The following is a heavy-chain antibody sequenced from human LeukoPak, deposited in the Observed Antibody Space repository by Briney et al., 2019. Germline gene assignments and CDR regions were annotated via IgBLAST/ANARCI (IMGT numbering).Heavy chain of an antibody. Sequence: PGGSLRLSCAASGFTFSSYGMHWVRQAPGKGLEWVAVISYDGSNKYYADSVKGRFTISRDNSKNTLYLQMNSLRADDTAVYYCARGGYDILTGTSFFDPWGQGTLVTVSS. CDR1: GFTFSSYG. V-gene: IGHV3-30*03. J-gene: IGHJ5*02. D-gene: IGHD3-9*01. CDR3: ARGGYDILTGTSFFDP. CDR2: ISYDGSNK.